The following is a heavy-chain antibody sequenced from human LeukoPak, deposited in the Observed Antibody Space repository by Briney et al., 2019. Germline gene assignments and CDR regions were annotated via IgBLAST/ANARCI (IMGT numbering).Heavy chain of an antibody. J-gene: IGHJ4*02. V-gene: IGHV4-34*01. CDR2: INHSGST. Sequence: NPSETLSLTCAVYGGSFSGYYWSWIRQPPGKGLEWIGEINHSGSTNYNPSLKSRVTISVDTSKNQFSLKLSSVTAADTAVYYCARLTLLLGSSFDYWGQGTLVTVSS. D-gene: IGHD2-15*01. CDR1: GGSFSGYY. CDR3: ARLTLLLGSSFDY.